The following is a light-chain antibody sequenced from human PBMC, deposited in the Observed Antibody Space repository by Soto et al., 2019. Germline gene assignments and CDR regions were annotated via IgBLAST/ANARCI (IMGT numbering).Light chain of an antibody. V-gene: IGKV4-1*01. CDR3: QQYYNTPWT. J-gene: IGKJ1*01. CDR2: WAS. Sequence: DIVMTQSPDSLAVSLGERATINCKSRQSVLYSSNNKNFLAWYQQKPGQPPKLLIYWASTRESGVPDRFSGSGSGTDFTLTISSLQAEDVAVYYCQQYYNTPWTFGQGTKVEIK. CDR1: QSVLYSSNNKNF.